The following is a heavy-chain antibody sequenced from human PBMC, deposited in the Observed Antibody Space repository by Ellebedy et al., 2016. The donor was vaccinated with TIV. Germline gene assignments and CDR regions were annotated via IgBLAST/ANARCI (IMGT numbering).Heavy chain of an antibody. CDR1: GYTFTDYD. CDR3: SATAPGPYDY. Sequence: AASVKVSCKASGYTFTDYDINWVRQATGQGLEYLGWMKPGSGNTGYAQKFEGRVTMTRNTSTSTAYMELSSLRSDDTAVYYCSATAPGPYDYWGQGTLVTVSS. J-gene: IGHJ4*02. V-gene: IGHV1-8*01. CDR2: MKPGSGNT. D-gene: IGHD6-13*01.